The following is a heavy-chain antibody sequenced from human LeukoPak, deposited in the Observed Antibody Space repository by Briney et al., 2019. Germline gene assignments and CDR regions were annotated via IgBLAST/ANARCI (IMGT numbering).Heavy chain of an antibody. J-gene: IGHJ5*02. CDR3: ARNDFPYNWFDP. V-gene: IGHV1-2*02. CDR2: INPNSGGT. Sequence: ASVKVSCKASGYTFTGYYMHWVRQAPGQGLEWMGWINPNSGGTNYAQKFQGRVTMTRDTSISTAYMELSRLRSDDTAVYYCARNDFPYNWFDPWGQGTLVTVSS. CDR1: GYTFTGYY. D-gene: IGHD3-3*01.